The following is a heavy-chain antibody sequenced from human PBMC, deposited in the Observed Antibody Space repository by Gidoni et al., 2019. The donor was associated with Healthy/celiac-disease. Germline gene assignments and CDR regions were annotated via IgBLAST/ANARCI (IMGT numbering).Heavy chain of an antibody. V-gene: IGHV3-48*02. Sequence: EVQLVESGGGLVQPGGSLRLSCAASGFTFSSYSMNWVRQAPGKGLEWVSYISSSSSTIYYADSVKGRFTISRDNAKNSLYLQMNSLRDEDTAVYYCARRGVGDGYNVRAFDIWGQGTMVTVSS. J-gene: IGHJ3*02. CDR3: ARRGVGDGYNVRAFDI. CDR1: GFTFSSYS. D-gene: IGHD1-26*01. CDR2: ISSSSSTI.